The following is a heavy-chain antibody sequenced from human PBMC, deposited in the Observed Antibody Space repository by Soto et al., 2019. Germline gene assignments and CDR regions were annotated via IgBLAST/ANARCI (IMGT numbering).Heavy chain of an antibody. Sequence: PSETLSLTCTVSGGSISSGGYYWSWIRQHPGKGLEWIGYIYYSGSTYYNPSLKSRVTISVDTSKNQLSLKLSSVTAADAAVYYCAREGSDIVFYGMDVWGQGSTVTASS. V-gene: IGHV4-31*03. CDR1: GGSISSGGYY. CDR3: AREGSDIVFYGMDV. D-gene: IGHD2-15*01. J-gene: IGHJ6*02. CDR2: IYYSGST.